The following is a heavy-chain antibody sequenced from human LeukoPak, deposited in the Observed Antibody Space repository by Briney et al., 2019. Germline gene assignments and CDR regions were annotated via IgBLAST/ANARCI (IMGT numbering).Heavy chain of an antibody. Sequence: ASVKVSCKTSGYNFLDYGITWVRQAPGQGLEWMGWINTHTGNPTYAQGFTGRFVFFLDTSVNTAYLQISSLKAEDTAVYYCARSLYYGSGSYYRGSRKNWFDPWGQGTLVTVSS. D-gene: IGHD3-10*01. V-gene: IGHV7-4-1*02. CDR3: ARSLYYGSGSYYRGSRKNWFDP. CDR1: GYNFLDYG. CDR2: INTHTGNP. J-gene: IGHJ5*02.